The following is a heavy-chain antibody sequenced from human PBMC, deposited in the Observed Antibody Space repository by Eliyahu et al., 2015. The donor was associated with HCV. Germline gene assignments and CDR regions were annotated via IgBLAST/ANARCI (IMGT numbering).Heavy chain of an antibody. CDR2: IKQDGSEK. V-gene: IGHV3-7*01. CDR1: GFXFSXYW. Sequence: EVQLVESGGGLVQPGGSLXXSXAASGFXFSXYWMSWVRQAPGKGLEWVANIKQDGSEKYYVDSVKGRFTISRDNAKNSLYLQMNSLRAEDTAVYYCARAPSYSGSYGYWGQGTLVTVSS. D-gene: IGHD1-26*01. CDR3: ARAPSYSGSYGY. J-gene: IGHJ4*02.